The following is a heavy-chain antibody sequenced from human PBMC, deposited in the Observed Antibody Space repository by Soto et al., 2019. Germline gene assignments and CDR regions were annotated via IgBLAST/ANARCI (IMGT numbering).Heavy chain of an antibody. CDR2: VTPRNGDT. CDR1: GYTFTSYD. CDR3: ARGGSYWARRHYFDS. D-gene: IGHD2-8*02. V-gene: IGHV1-8*02. J-gene: IGHJ4*02. Sequence: QVQLVQSGAEMKKPGASVKVSCKVSGYTFTSYDINWVRQAAGQGPEWMGSVTPRNGDTAFAQKYQVRATVTSNTSMSTVYMELSNLRSDDTAVYYCARGGSYWARRHYFDSWGQGTLVTVSS.